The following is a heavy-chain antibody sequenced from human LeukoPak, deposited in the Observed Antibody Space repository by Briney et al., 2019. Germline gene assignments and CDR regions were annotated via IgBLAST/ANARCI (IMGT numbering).Heavy chain of an antibody. Sequence: SETLSLTCTVSDYSLSSGYYWGWIRQPPGKGLEWIGSIYHSGSTFYNPSLKSRVTISVDTSKNQFSLKLSSVTAADTAVYYCARDQDYYGSGSYGPDYWGQGTLVTVSS. CDR1: DYSLSSGYY. J-gene: IGHJ4*02. CDR3: ARDQDYYGSGSYGPDY. V-gene: IGHV4-38-2*02. CDR2: IYHSGST. D-gene: IGHD3-10*01.